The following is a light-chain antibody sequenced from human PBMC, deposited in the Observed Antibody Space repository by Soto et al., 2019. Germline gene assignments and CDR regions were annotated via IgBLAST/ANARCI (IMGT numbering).Light chain of an antibody. CDR2: AAS. V-gene: IGKV1-5*01. Sequence: DMEMTQSPCTLSASMRDRVTITFRANQSITNFLNWYQKKHGKAPNLLIYAASNLQSGVPSRFSGSGSGTEFTLTISSLQPDDFATYYCQQYNNDWTFGQGTKVDI. CDR1: QSITNF. CDR3: QQYNNDWT. J-gene: IGKJ1*01.